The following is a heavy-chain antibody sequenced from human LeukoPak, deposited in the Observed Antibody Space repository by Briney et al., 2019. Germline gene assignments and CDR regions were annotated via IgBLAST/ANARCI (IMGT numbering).Heavy chain of an antibody. CDR1: GFTFGSYA. CDR2: INSDGSSR. Sequence: PGGSLRLSCAASGFTFGSYAIYWVRQAPGKGLEWVSRINSDGSSRNYADSVKGRFTISRDNAKNTLYLQMNSLRAEDTAVYYCASASSHRIAAGGDYWGQGTLVTVSS. D-gene: IGHD6-13*01. CDR3: ASASSHRIAAGGDY. V-gene: IGHV3-74*01. J-gene: IGHJ4*02.